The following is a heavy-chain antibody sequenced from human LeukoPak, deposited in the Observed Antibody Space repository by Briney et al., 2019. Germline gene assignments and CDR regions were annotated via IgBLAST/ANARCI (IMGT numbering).Heavy chain of an antibody. J-gene: IGHJ4*02. D-gene: IGHD4-23*01. CDR1: GGSISSYY. CDR2: IYYSGST. CDR3: ARVSLNSYGGVFYFDY. V-gene: IGHV4-59*08. Sequence: PSETLSLTCTVSGGSISSYYWSWIRQTPGKGLEWIGYIYYSGSTNYNPSLKSRVTISVDTSKNQFSLKLSSVTAADTAVYYCARVSLNSYGGVFYFDYWGQGTLVTVSS.